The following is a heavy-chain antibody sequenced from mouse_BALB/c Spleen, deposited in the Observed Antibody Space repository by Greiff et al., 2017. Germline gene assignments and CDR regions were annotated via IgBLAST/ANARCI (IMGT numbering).Heavy chain of an antibody. CDR1: GYSFTGYY. Sequence: VQLQQSGPELVKPGASVKISCKASGYSFTGYYMHWVKQSHVKSLEWIGRINPYNGATSYNQNFKDKASLTVDKSSSTAYMELHSLTSEDSAVYYCARGDYYGSSLDYWGQGTTLTVSS. CDR3: ARGDYYGSSLDY. V-gene: IGHV1-31*01. D-gene: IGHD1-1*01. J-gene: IGHJ2*01. CDR2: INPYNGAT.